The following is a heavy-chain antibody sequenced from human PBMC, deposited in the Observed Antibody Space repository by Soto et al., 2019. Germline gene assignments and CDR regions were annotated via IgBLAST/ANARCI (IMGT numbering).Heavy chain of an antibody. J-gene: IGHJ4*02. Sequence: SETLSLTCTVSGGSISSYYWSWIRQPPGKGLEWIGYIYYTGSTNYNPSLKSRVTISVDTSKNQFSLNLSSVTAADTAVYYCARPYSYDSGGFWGYWGQGAPVTVSP. CDR2: IYYTGST. V-gene: IGHV4-59*01. CDR3: ARPYSYDSGGFWGY. D-gene: IGHD3-22*01. CDR1: GGSISSYY.